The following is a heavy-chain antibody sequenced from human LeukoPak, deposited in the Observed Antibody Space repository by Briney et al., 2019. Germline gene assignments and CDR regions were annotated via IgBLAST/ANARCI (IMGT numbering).Heavy chain of an antibody. Sequence: GGSLRLSCAASGFTFSSYWIHWVRQAPGKGLVWVSLIRRDGSTSFSASVQGRFTISRGNARKTLYLQMNSLAAEDTAVYYCARDAGQATPFDYWGPGTLVTVSS. CDR3: ARDAGQATPFDY. J-gene: IGHJ4*02. V-gene: IGHV3-74*01. CDR2: IRRDGST. D-gene: IGHD2-15*01. CDR1: GFTFSSYW.